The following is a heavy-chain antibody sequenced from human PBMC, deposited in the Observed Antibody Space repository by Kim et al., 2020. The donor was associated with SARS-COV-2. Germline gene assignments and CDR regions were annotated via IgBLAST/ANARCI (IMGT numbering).Heavy chain of an antibody. D-gene: IGHD6-19*01. J-gene: IGHJ6*02. CDR2: ISSSSSTI. V-gene: IGHV3-48*02. CDR1: GFTFSSYS. Sequence: GGSLRLSCAASGFTFSSYSMNWVRQAPGKGLEWVSYISSSSSTIYYADSVKGRFTISRDNAKNSLYLQMNSLRDEDTAVYYCARDPTREVQWLGPLTYYYYGMGVWGQGTTVTVSS. CDR3: ARDPTREVQWLGPLTYYYYGMGV.